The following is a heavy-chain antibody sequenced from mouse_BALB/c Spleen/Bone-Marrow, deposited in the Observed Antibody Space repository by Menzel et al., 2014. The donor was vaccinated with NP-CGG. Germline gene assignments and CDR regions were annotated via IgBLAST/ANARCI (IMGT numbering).Heavy chain of an antibody. CDR3: ARHYYGSSYYFDY. J-gene: IGHJ2*01. CDR2: ISSVGSYT. Sequence: EVQVVESGGGLVQPGGSLKLSCAASGFTFSSYAMPWVRQTPEKRLEWVATISSVGSYTYYPDSVKGRFTISRDNAKNTLYLQMSSLRSEDTAMYYCARHYYGSSYYFDYWGQGTTLTVSS. CDR1: GFTFSSYA. V-gene: IGHV5-9-3*01. D-gene: IGHD1-1*01.